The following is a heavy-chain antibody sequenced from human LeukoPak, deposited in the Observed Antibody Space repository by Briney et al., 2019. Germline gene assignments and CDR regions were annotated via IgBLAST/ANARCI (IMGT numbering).Heavy chain of an antibody. D-gene: IGHD3-16*01. V-gene: IGHV1-18*01. CDR1: GYTFTSYG. CDR3: ARAPGGDYTWDY. Sequence: ASVKVSCKASGYTFTSYGISWVRQAPGQGLEWMGWISAYNGNTNYAQKFQGRVTITADESTSTAYMELSSLRSEDTAVYYCARAPGGDYTWDYWGQGTLVTVSS. J-gene: IGHJ4*02. CDR2: ISAYNGNT.